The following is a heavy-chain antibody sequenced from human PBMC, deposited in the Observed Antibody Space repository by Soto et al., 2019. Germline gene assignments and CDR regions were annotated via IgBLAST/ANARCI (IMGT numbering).Heavy chain of an antibody. D-gene: IGHD3-16*02. CDR2: IYHSGST. V-gene: IGHV4-30-2*01. Sequence: SEPMSRTYAVSGGSISSGGYSWSWIRQPPGKGLEWIGYIYHSGSTYYNPSLKSRVTISVDRSKNQFSLKLSSVTAADTAVYYCASSSYVWGSYRYYYYGMDVWGQGTTVTVSS. CDR3: ASSSYVWGSYRYYYYGMDV. CDR1: GGSISSGGYS. J-gene: IGHJ6*02.